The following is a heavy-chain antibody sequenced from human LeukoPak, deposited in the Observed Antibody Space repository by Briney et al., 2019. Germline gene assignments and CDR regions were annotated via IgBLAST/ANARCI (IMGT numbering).Heavy chain of an antibody. CDR2: INPNSGGT. Sequence: ASVKVSCKASGYTFTGYYMHWVRQAPGQGLEGRGRINPNSGGTNHAQKFQGRVTMTRDTSISTAYMELSRLRSDDTAVYYCARDRGYCSGGSCRNWFDPWGQGTLVTVSS. CDR3: ARDRGYCSGGSCRNWFDP. J-gene: IGHJ5*02. CDR1: GYTFTGYY. D-gene: IGHD2-15*01. V-gene: IGHV1-2*06.